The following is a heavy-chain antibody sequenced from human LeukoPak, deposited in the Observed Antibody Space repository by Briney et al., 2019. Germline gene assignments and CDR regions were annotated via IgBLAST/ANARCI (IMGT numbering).Heavy chain of an antibody. J-gene: IGHJ4*02. V-gene: IGHV3-7*04. CDR2: INPDGSAK. CDR3: AMENWSYILAY. CDR1: GFKFSSYW. D-gene: IGHD1-7*01. Sequence: QPGGSLRLSCTVSGFKFSSYWMSWVRQAAGKGLEWVANINPDGSAKYHVDSVKGRFTISRDNAKNSLYLQMNSLRAEDTAIYYCAMENWSYILAYWGQGTLVTVSS.